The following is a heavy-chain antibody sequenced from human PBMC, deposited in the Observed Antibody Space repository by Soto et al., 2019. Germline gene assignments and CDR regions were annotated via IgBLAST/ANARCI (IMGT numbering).Heavy chain of an antibody. Sequence: SETLSLTCAVSGGSISSGDYYWSWIRQPPGKGLEWIGYIYYTGIPYYNPSLKSRVSISKDTSQNQFSLNLSSLTAADTAVYYCARVTLYCERTSCHPDAYDIWGQGTMVTV. CDR3: ARVTLYCERTSCHPDAYDI. V-gene: IGHV4-30-4*01. CDR1: GGSISSGDYY. J-gene: IGHJ3*02. D-gene: IGHD2-2*01. CDR2: IYYTGIP.